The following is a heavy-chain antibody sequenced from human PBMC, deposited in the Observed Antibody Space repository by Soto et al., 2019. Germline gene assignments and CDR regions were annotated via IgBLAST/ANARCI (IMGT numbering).Heavy chain of an antibody. V-gene: IGHV3-11*06. CDR1: GFTFSESF. CDR3: ARGAVSRKHFYYGFDV. J-gene: IGHJ6*02. D-gene: IGHD4-17*01. Sequence: GGSLRLSCAASGFTFSESFMSWIREAPGKGLEWVSSISTTSTFTDYAASLKGRVTVSRDNSRNALFLQLDSLRDEDTAVYFCARGAVSRKHFYYGFDVWGQGTTVTVYS. CDR2: ISTTSTFT.